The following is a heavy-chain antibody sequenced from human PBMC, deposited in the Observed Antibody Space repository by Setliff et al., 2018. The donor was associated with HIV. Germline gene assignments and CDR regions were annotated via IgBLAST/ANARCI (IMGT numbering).Heavy chain of an antibody. CDR2: IIPIFGTA. CDR3: ARVADIVARLDY. V-gene: IGHV1-69*13. CDR1: GGTFSSYG. Sequence: SVKVSCKASGGTFSSYGISWVRQAPGQGLEWMGGIIPIFGTADYAQKFQDRVTITADESSTTAYMDLSSLRSDDTAVYYCARVADIVARLDYWGQGTLVTVSS. D-gene: IGHD5-12*01. J-gene: IGHJ4*02.